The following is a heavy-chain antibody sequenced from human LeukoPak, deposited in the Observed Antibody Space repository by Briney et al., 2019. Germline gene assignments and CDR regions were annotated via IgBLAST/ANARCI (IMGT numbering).Heavy chain of an antibody. D-gene: IGHD6-19*01. CDR1: GGSISSYY. J-gene: IGHJ6*02. Sequence: SETLSLTCTVSGGSISSYYWNWIRQSAGRGLEWIGRFYTGGSTNYNPSLKSRVTMPVDTSKNQFSLKLTSVIAADTAVYYCARDALDSSGWFYHGMDVWGQGTTVTVSS. CDR2: FYTGGST. V-gene: IGHV4-4*07. CDR3: ARDALDSSGWFYHGMDV.